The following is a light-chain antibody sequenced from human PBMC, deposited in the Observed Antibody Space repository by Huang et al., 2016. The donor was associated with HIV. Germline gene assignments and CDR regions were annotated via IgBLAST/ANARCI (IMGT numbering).Light chain of an antibody. CDR3: QHRSFWPPA. V-gene: IGKV3-11*01. J-gene: IGKJ1*01. CDR2: EAS. Sequence: DIVLTQSPATLSLSPGESATLSCRASQSVSTFLAWYQQRPGQAPRLLIYEASNRAIGIPERFNGSGSGTDFALTITSLEPEDFAMYYCQHRSFWPPAFGKGTKVEIK. CDR1: QSVSTF.